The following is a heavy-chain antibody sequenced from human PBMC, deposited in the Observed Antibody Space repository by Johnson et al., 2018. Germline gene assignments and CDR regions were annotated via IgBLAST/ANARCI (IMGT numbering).Heavy chain of an antibody. CDR2: SYYSGSP. V-gene: IGHV4-59*01. D-gene: IGHD3-10*01. CDR1: GGSISSYS. CDR3: ASGGRITIVRGVYYYYYMDV. J-gene: IGHJ6*03. Sequence: QVQLQESGPGLVKPSETLSLTCTVSGGSISSYSWNWIRQPPGKGLEWIGYSYYSGSPNYNPSLKSRVTISVDTAKNQFSLELSSVTAADTAVYYCASGGRITIVRGVYYYYYMDVWGKGTTVTVSS.